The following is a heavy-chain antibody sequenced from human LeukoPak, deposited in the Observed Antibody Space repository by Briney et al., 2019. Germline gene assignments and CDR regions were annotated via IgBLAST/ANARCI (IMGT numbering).Heavy chain of an antibody. CDR1: GFTFSSYS. D-gene: IGHD6-6*01. CDR2: ISSSSSYI. J-gene: IGHJ4*02. Sequence: PGGSLRLSCAASGFTFSSYSMNWVRQAPGKGLEWVSSISSSSSYIYYADSVKGRFTISRDNAKNSLYLQMNSLRAEDTAVYYCASDSDSSSYFDYWGQGTLVTVSS. V-gene: IGHV3-21*01. CDR3: ASDSDSSSYFDY.